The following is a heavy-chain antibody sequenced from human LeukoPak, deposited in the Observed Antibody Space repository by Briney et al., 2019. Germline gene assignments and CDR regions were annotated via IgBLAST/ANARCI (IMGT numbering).Heavy chain of an antibody. CDR2: ISWNSGSI. Sequence: GGSLRLSCAASGFTFDDYAMHWVRQAPGKGLEWVSGISWNSGSIGYADSVKGRFTISRDNAKNSLYLQMNSLRAEDTALYYRAKDRYGYFDYWGQGTLVTVSS. J-gene: IGHJ4*02. V-gene: IGHV3-9*01. CDR3: AKDRYGYFDY. D-gene: IGHD4-17*01. CDR1: GFTFDDYA.